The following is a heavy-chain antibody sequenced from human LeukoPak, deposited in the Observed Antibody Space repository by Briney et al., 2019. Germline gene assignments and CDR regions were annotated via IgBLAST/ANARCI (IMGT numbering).Heavy chain of an antibody. V-gene: IGHV3-33*01. CDR1: GFTFSSYG. J-gene: IGHJ3*02. CDR2: IWNDGSHK. Sequence: GRSLRLSCAASGFTFSSYGMHWVRQAPGRGLEWVAVIWNDGSHKYYADSVKSRFTISRDNSKNTLYLQMNSLRAEDTAVYYCARLSGYEKGYVFDIWGQGTMVTVSS. D-gene: IGHD5-12*01. CDR3: ARLSGYEKGYVFDI.